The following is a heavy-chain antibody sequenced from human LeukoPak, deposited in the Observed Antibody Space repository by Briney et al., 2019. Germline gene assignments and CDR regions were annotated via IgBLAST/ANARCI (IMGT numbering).Heavy chain of an antibody. V-gene: IGHV3-48*02. CDR3: ARDRAYGDY. J-gene: IGHJ4*02. D-gene: IGHD2-8*01. Sequence: GGSLRLSCAASGFSFSRYSMNWVRQAPGKGLEWVSYISSGRSTIYYADSVQGRFTISRDNAKNSLYLQMNSLRDEDTAVYYCARDRAYGDYWGQGTLVTVSS. CDR1: GFSFSRYS. CDR2: ISSGRSTI.